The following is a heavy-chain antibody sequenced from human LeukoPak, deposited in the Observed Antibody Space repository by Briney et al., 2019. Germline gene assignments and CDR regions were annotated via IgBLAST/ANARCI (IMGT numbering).Heavy chain of an antibody. CDR1: GGTFSSYA. Sequence: SVKVSCKASGGTFSSYAISWVRQAPGQGLEWMGGIIPIFGTANYAQKFQGRVTITTDESTSTAYMELSSLRSEDTAVYYCARYCSSTSCQSRVFQHWGQGTLVTVSS. V-gene: IGHV1-69*05. CDR3: ARYCSSTSCQSRVFQH. D-gene: IGHD2-2*01. J-gene: IGHJ1*01. CDR2: IIPIFGTA.